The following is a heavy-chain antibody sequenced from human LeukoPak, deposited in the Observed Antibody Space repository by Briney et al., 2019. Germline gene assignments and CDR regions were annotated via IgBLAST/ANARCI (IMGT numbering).Heavy chain of an antibody. V-gene: IGHV4-30-4*01. CDR2: IYYSGST. D-gene: IGHD2-2*01. J-gene: IGHJ5*01. Sequence: SQTLSLTWTVSGGSISSGDYYWSWIRQRPGKGLEWIGYIYYSGSTYYNPSLKSRVTISVDTSKNQFSLKLSSVTAADTAVYYCARGAVVVPAAGNWFDPWGQGTLVTVSS. CDR1: GGSISSGDYY. CDR3: ARGAVVVPAAGNWFDP.